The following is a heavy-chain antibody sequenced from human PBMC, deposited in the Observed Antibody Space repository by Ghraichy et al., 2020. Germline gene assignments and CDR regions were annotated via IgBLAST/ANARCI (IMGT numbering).Heavy chain of an antibody. J-gene: IGHJ2*01. D-gene: IGHD3-22*01. CDR2: IYNSGNT. CDR1: GGSFSSYY. Sequence: SETLSLTCTVSGGSFSSYYWSWIRQPPGKGMEWIGYIYNSGNTNYNPSLKSRATISLDTSKNQFSLKLSSVTATAPAVYYCARGILLYDDSSGSMTNWYFDLWGRGTLVTVSS. CDR3: ARGILLYDDSSGSMTNWYFDL. V-gene: IGHV4-59*01.